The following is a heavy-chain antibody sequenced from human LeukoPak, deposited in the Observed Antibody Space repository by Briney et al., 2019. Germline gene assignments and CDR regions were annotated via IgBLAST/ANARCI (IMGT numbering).Heavy chain of an antibody. V-gene: IGHV3-66*02. D-gene: IGHD3-22*01. CDR3: ARDGGYYDSSGYYI. CDR1: GFTVSSNY. CDR2: IYSGGST. Sequence: PGGSLRLSCAASGFTVSSNYMSWVRQAPGKGLEWVSVIYSGGSTYYTDSVTGRCTISRENSKNTLYLQMNSLRAEDTAVYYCARDGGYYDSSGYYIWGQGTLVTVSS. J-gene: IGHJ4*02.